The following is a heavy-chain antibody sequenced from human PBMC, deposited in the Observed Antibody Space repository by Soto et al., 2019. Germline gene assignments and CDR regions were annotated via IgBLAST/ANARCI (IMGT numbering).Heavy chain of an antibody. J-gene: IGHJ2*01. Sequence: EVQLVESGGGLVQPGGSLRISCAASGFIFSDHYMDWVRQAPGRGLEWLARIRNKANSYTTEYAASVKGRFTISRDDSENSLYLQMNSLQTEDTAMYHCTRGARWGGSWHFDPWGRGTMVTVSS. CDR2: IRNKANSYTT. D-gene: IGHD3-10*01. CDR1: GFIFSDHY. CDR3: TRGARWGGSWHFDP. V-gene: IGHV3-72*01.